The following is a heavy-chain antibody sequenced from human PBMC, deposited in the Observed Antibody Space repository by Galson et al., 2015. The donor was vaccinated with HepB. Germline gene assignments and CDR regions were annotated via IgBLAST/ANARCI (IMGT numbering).Heavy chain of an antibody. J-gene: IGHJ3*02. CDR1: GGTFSSYA. Sequence: SVKVSCKASGGTFSSYAISWVRQAPGQGLEWMGGIIPIFGTANYAQKFQGRVTITADESTSTAYMELSSLRSEDTAVYYCARGGDSSGYFDAFDIWGQGTMVTVSS. D-gene: IGHD3-22*01. V-gene: IGHV1-69*13. CDR2: IIPIFGTA. CDR3: ARGGDSSGYFDAFDI.